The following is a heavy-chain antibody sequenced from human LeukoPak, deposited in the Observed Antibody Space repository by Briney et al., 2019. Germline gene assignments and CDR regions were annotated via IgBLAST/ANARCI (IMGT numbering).Heavy chain of an antibody. D-gene: IGHD1-26*01. CDR2: MSWNSDYT. CDR1: GFKFDDYT. CDR3: ARVAVGADY. Sequence: GGSLRLSCAASGFKFDDYTMHWVRRAPEKGLEWVSLMSWNSDYTSYADSVKGRFTISRDNSKNSLYLQMNSLRTEDTAFYYCARVAVGADYWGQGTLVTVSS. J-gene: IGHJ4*02. V-gene: IGHV3-43*01.